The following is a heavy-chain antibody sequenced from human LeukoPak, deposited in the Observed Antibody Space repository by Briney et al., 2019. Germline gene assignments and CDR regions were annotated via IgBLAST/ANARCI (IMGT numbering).Heavy chain of an antibody. CDR2: INPNSGGT. J-gene: IGHJ4*02. V-gene: IGHV1-2*02. Sequence: ASVKVSCKASGYTFTGYYMHWVRQAPGQGLEWMGWINPNSGGTNYAQKFQGRVTMTRDTSISTAYMELSRLRSEDTAVYYCARGRGITGTTRHYWGQGTLVTVSS. D-gene: IGHD1-7*01. CDR3: ARGRGITGTTRHY. CDR1: GYTFTGYY.